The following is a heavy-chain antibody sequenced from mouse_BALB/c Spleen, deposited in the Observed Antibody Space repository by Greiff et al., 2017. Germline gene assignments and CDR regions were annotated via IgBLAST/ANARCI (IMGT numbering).Heavy chain of an antibody. V-gene: IGHV1-82*01. CDR3: ARWDYGSSYRYFDV. CDR1: GYAFSSSW. Sequence: QVQLKQSGPELVKPGASVKISCKASGYAFSSSWMNWVKQRPGQGLEWIGRIYPGDGDTNYNGKFKGKATLTADKSSSTAYMQLSSLTSVDSAVYFCARWDYGSSYRYFDVWGAGTTVTVSS. D-gene: IGHD1-1*01. CDR2: IYPGDGDT. J-gene: IGHJ1*01.